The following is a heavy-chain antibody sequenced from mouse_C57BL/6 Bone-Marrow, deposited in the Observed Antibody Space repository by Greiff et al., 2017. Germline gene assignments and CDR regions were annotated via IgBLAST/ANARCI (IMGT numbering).Heavy chain of an antibody. D-gene: IGHD4-1*01. V-gene: IGHV1-82*01. CDR3: ARWAGTDCDY. CDR1: GYAFSSSW. Sequence: VQLQQSGPELVKPGASVKISCKASGYAFSSSWMNWVKQRPGKGLEWIGRIYPGDGDTNYNGKFKGKATLTADKSSSTAYMQLSSLTSEDSAVYFCARWAGTDCDYWGQGTTLTVSS. CDR2: IYPGDGDT. J-gene: IGHJ2*01.